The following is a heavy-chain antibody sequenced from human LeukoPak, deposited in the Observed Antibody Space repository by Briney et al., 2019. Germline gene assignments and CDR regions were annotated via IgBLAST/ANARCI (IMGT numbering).Heavy chain of an antibody. CDR1: GYTFTGYY. Sequence: ASVKVSCKASGYTFTGYYMHWVRQAPGQGLEWMGWINPNSGGTNYAQKFQGRVTMTRDTSISTAYMELSRLRPDDTAVYYCAREPNWGDDAFDIWGQGTMVTVSS. CDR2: INPNSGGT. J-gene: IGHJ3*02. CDR3: AREPNWGDDAFDI. V-gene: IGHV1-2*02. D-gene: IGHD7-27*01.